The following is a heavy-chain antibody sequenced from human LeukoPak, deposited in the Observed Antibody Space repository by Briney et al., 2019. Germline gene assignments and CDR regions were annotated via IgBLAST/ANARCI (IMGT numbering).Heavy chain of an antibody. CDR2: IYPGDSET. V-gene: IGHV5-51*01. Sequence: GESLKISCKGSGYRFTNYWIGWVRQMPGKGLEWMGIIYPGDSETRYSPSFQGQVTISADKSISTAYLQWSSLKASDTAMYYCARMGGYYYGSGSYYNPFDYWGQGTLVTVSS. J-gene: IGHJ4*02. CDR1: GYRFTNYW. D-gene: IGHD3-10*01. CDR3: ARMGGYYYGSGSYYNPFDY.